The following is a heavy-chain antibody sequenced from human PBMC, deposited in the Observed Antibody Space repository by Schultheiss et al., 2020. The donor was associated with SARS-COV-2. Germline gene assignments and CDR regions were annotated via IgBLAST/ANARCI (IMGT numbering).Heavy chain of an antibody. CDR1: GYSFTSYW. D-gene: IGHD3-22*01. J-gene: IGHJ4*02. V-gene: IGHV5-51*01. CDR2: IYPGDSDT. CDR3: ARRPGRHYYDSSGYYYFDY. Sequence: GESLKISCKGSGYSFTSYWIGWVRQMPGKGLEWMGIIYPGDSDTRYSPSFQGQVTISADKSISTAYLQWSSLKASDTAMYYCARRPGRHYYDSSGYYYFDYWGQGTLVTVSS.